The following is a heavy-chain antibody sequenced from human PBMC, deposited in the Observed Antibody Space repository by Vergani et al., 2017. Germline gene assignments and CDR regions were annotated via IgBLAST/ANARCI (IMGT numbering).Heavy chain of an antibody. J-gene: IGHJ4*02. CDR3: ARHTTYTDS. CDR2: IYPADSDN. V-gene: IGHV5-51*01. CDR1: EYSFGNSW. Sequence: EVELVQSGPEMRKPGESLKISCKGSEYSFGNSWIGWVRQMPGKGLEWMGIIYPADSDNRYSPSFQGQVTISADKSISTAFLQWDSLKASDTALYYCARHTTYTDSWGQGTLVTVSS. D-gene: IGHD1-1*01.